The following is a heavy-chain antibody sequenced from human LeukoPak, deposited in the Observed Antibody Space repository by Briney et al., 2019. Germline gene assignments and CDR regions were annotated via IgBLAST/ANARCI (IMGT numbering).Heavy chain of an antibody. CDR2: ISSSSSYI. J-gene: IGHJ4*02. CDR3: AREAAMVTFDY. CDR1: GFTFSSYS. D-gene: IGHD5-18*01. Sequence: GGSLRLSCAAPGFTFSSYSMNWVRQAPGKGLEWVSSISSSSSYIYYADSVKGRFTISRDNAKNSLYLQMNSLRAEDTAVYYCAREAAMVTFDYWGQGTLVTVSS. V-gene: IGHV3-21*01.